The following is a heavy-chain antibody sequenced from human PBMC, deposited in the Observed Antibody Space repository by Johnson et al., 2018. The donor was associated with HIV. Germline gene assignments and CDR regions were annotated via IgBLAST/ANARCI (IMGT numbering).Heavy chain of an antibody. CDR3: AKVSGGEIVRWDI. D-gene: IGHD3-10*01. Sequence: QVQLVESGGGVVQPGGSLRLSCAASGFTFSSYGMHWVRQAPGKGLEWVAFIRYDGSNKYYADSVKGRFTISRENSKNTLYLQMNSLRAEDTAVYYCAKVSGGEIVRWDIWGQGTMATVSS. CDR2: IRYDGSNK. CDR1: GFTFSSYG. V-gene: IGHV3-30*02. J-gene: IGHJ3*02.